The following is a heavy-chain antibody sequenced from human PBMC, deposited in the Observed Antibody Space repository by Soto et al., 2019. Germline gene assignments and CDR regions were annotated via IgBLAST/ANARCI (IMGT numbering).Heavy chain of an antibody. CDR3: AKDKGVTSLDY. D-gene: IGHD3-10*01. Sequence: LRLSCAASGLNFRAAVMHWVRQAPGKGLEWVAFISSDGNNKYYADSVKGRFTISRDDSMNSLYLQMNTLRAEDSAVYYCAKDKGVTSLDYWGQGTLVTVSS. CDR2: ISSDGNNK. J-gene: IGHJ4*02. V-gene: IGHV3-30*18. CDR1: GLNFRAAV.